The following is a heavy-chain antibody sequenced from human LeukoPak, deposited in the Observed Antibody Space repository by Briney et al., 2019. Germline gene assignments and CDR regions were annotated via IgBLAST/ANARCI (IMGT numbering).Heavy chain of an antibody. D-gene: IGHD3-22*01. CDR3: ARGPSSGYFNY. V-gene: IGHV4-34*01. CDR1: GGSFSGYY. CDR2: INHSGST. Sequence: PSETLSLTCAVYGGSFSGYYWSWIRQPPGKGLEWIGEINHSGSTNYNPSLKNRVTISVDTSKNQFSLKLSSVTAADTAVYYCARGPSSGYFNYWGQGTLVTVSS. J-gene: IGHJ4*02.